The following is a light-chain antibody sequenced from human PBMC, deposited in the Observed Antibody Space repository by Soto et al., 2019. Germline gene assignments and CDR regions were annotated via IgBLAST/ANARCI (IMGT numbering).Light chain of an antibody. CDR2: AAS. CDR3: QQSYSTRWT. CDR1: QSISSY. J-gene: IGKJ1*01. Sequence: DIQMTQSPSSLSASVGDRVTITCRASQSISSYLNWYQQKPGKAPKLLIYAASSLQSGVPSRFSGSGSGTDFTLTISSLQPEDFATYYCQQSYSTRWTFDQGTKVEIK. V-gene: IGKV1-39*01.